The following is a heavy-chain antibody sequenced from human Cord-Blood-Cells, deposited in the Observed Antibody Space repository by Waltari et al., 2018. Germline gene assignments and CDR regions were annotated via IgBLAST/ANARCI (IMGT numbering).Heavy chain of an antibody. CDR3: ARRGTTGTTGWFDP. V-gene: IGHV4-59*08. D-gene: IGHD1-1*01. CDR2: IYYSGST. CDR1: GGSLSRSS. J-gene: IGHJ5*02. Sequence: QVQLQESGPGLVKPSETLSLTCTVSGGSLSRSSWSWLRPPPGKGLECIGYIYYSGSTNYNPSLKSRVTISVDTSKNQFSLKLSSVTAADTAVYYCARRGTTGTTGWFDPWGQGTLVTVSS.